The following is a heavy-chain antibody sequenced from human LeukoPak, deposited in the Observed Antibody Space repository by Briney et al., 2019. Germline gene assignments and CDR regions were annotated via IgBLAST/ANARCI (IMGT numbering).Heavy chain of an antibody. CDR3: AREGARWEPSCAFDI. CDR1: GGSISGYY. Sequence: TSETLSLTCTVSGGSISGYYWSWLRQPPGKGLEWIGYIYYSGSTSYNPSLKSRVTISVDTSKNQFSLKLSSVTAADTAVYYCAREGARWEPSCAFDIWGQGTMVTVSS. V-gene: IGHV4-59*01. J-gene: IGHJ3*02. CDR2: IYYSGST. D-gene: IGHD1-26*01.